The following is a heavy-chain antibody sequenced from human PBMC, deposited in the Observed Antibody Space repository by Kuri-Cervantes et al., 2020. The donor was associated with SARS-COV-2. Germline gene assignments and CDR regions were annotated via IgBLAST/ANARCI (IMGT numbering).Heavy chain of an antibody. V-gene: IGHV3-11*06. D-gene: IGHD3-16*01. CDR2: ISPSMAHT. Sequence: GESLKISCEGSGFTFSDYYMSWVRQAPGKGLEWPSNISPSMAHTYYADSVRGRFTISRDNAKNSLYLQMTGLRVDDTAVYYCARGLGAVSTVDFYFGLDVWGQGTTVTVSS. CDR1: GFTFSDYY. CDR3: ARGLGAVSTVDFYFGLDV. J-gene: IGHJ6*02.